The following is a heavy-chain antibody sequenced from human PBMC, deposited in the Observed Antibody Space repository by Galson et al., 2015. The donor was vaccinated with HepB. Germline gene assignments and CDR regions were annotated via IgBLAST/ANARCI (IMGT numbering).Heavy chain of an antibody. CDR2: INPSGGST. CDR3: ATIRVGFCITTSCKADDFDI. V-gene: IGHV1-46*04. Sequence: SVKVSCKASGYTFTSYYMHWVRQAPGQGLEWLGIINPSGGSTTYAQKLQGRVTMTRDTSTTTVYMELSSLRSEDTAVYYCATIRVGFCITTSCKADDFDIWCQGTMVTVSS. D-gene: IGHD2-2*01. CDR1: GYTFTSYY. J-gene: IGHJ3*02.